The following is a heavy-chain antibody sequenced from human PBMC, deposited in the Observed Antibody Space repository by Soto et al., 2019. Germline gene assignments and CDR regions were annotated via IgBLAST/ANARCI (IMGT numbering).Heavy chain of an antibody. Sequence: GGSLSLSCEASGFTFSAFGMHWVRQAPGKGLEWVAIISYDGILKYYADPVKGRFTISRDTSKSALYLQMNSLRPEDTAVYYCAKDFKISGGHYGSLNYYYGMDVWGQGTTVTVS. J-gene: IGHJ6*02. CDR1: GFTFSAFG. CDR3: AKDFKISGGHYGSLNYYYGMDV. D-gene: IGHD3-10*01. V-gene: IGHV3-30*18. CDR2: ISYDGILK.